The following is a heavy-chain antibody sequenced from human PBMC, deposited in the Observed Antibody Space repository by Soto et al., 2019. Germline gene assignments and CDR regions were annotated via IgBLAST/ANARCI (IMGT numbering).Heavy chain of an antibody. J-gene: IGHJ6*02. Sequence: PGGSLRLSCAASGFTFSSYGMHWVRQAPGKGLEWVAVIWYDGSNKYYADSVKGRFTISRDNSKNTLYLQMNSLRAEDTAVYYCAREWSEYSYCYGYYHYVIAVWTQGTTVTVSS. CDR3: AREWSEYSYCYGYYHYVIAV. D-gene: IGHD5-18*01. V-gene: IGHV3-33*01. CDR1: GFTFSSYG. CDR2: IWYDGSNK.